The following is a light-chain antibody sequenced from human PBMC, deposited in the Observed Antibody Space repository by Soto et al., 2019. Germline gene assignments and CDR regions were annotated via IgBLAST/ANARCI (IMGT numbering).Light chain of an antibody. CDR1: QGIASY. Sequence: DIQMTQSPSSLSASVGDRVTITCRASQGIASYLAWYQQKPGKAPKLLIYAASTLQSGVPSSFSGSGSGTDFTLTISNLQPEDFATYYCQQLNSYPLTFGGGTKVDIK. V-gene: IGKV1-9*01. CDR3: QQLNSYPLT. CDR2: AAS. J-gene: IGKJ4*01.